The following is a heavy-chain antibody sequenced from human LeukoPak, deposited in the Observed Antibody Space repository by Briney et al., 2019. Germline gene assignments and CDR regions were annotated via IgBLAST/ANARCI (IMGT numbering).Heavy chain of an antibody. Sequence: KPGGSLRLSCAASGFTFSDYYMSWIRQAPGKGLEWVSYISSSGSTIYYADSVKGRFTISRDNAKNSLYLQVNSLRAEDTAVYYCAREIVDTAMVFDYWGQGTLVTVSS. CDR1: GFTFSDYY. CDR3: AREIVDTAMVFDY. J-gene: IGHJ4*02. V-gene: IGHV3-11*04. D-gene: IGHD5-18*01. CDR2: ISSSGSTI.